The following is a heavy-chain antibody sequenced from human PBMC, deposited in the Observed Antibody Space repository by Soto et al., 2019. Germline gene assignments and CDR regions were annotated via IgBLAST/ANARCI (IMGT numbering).Heavy chain of an antibody. V-gene: IGHV3-74*01. CDR3: GRGANTPLNRAADYYIDV. D-gene: IGHD3-10*01. J-gene: IGHJ6*03. CDR2: INSDGSST. CDR1: GFSFITYW. Sequence: GGSLRLSCAASGFSFITYWMHWVRQAPGKGLVWVSRINSDGSSTSYADSVKGRFTISRDNAKNTLYLQMNSLRAEDTAVYYCGRGANTPLNRAADYYIDVWGKGTTVTVSS.